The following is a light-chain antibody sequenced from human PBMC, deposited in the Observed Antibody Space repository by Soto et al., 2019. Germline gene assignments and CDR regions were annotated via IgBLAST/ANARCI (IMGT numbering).Light chain of an antibody. CDR3: QQRSNWPT. V-gene: IGKV3-11*01. CDR2: GAS. J-gene: IGKJ5*01. CDR1: QSVPSR. Sequence: EIVMTQSPPTLSVSPGEDVTLSCRASQSVPSRIAWYQQKPGQAPSLLIYGASHRATGIPARFSGSGYGTDFTLTISSLEPEDFAVYYCQQRSNWPTFGQGQRLEI.